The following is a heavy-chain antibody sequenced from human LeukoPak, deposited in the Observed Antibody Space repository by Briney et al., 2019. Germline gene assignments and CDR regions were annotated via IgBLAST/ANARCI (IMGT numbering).Heavy chain of an antibody. D-gene: IGHD3-3*01. J-gene: IGHJ4*02. CDR1: GFTFSTYW. CDR3: ARAKGITIFGVVIPDY. CDR2: INSDGSST. Sequence: PGGSLRLSCAASGFTFSTYWMHWVRQAPGKGLVWVSRINSDGSSTSYADSVKGRFTISRDNAKNTLYLQMSSLRAEDTAVYYCARAKGITIFGVVIPDYWGQGTLVTVSS. V-gene: IGHV3-74*01.